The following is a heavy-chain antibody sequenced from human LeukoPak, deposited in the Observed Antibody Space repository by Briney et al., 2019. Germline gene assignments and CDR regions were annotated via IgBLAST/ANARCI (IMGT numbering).Heavy chain of an antibody. CDR2: ISAYNGNT. CDR3: ARSRDYYDSSGYYLPYFDY. CDR1: GYTFISYG. D-gene: IGHD3-22*01. J-gene: IGHJ4*02. Sequence: ASVKVSCKASGYTFISYGISWVRQAPGQGLEWMGWISAYNGNTNYAQKLQGRVTMTTDTSTSTAYMELRSLRSDDTAVYYCARSRDYYDSSGYYLPYFDYWGQGTLVTVSS. V-gene: IGHV1-18*01.